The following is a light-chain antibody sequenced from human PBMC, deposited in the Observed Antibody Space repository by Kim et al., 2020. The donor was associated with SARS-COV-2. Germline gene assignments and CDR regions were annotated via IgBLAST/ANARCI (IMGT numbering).Light chain of an antibody. CDR1: QSVGSK. J-gene: IGKJ1*01. Sequence: EIVLTQSPATLSVSPGETATLSCRASQSVGSKLAWYQQKPGQAPRLLIYGAYTRATGIPARFSGSGSGTEFTLTISSLQFEDFAVYHCQQYENWPPWTFGQGTKVDIK. CDR3: QQYENWPPWT. CDR2: GAY. V-gene: IGKV3-15*01.